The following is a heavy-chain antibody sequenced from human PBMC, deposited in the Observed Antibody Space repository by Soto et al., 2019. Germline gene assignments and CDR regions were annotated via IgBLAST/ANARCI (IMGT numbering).Heavy chain of an antibody. CDR1: GFTFDDHN. J-gene: IGHJ4*02. CDR3: ASSQGDY. Sequence: EVHLVESGGDVVQPGGSLRLSCAASGFTFDDHNMHWVRQAPGKGLQWVSLISWDGDTTYYADSVKGRFTISRDNSKNSLYLQMNALTTEDTALYYCASSQGDYWGQGTLFTVSS. CDR2: ISWDGDTT. V-gene: IGHV3-43*01.